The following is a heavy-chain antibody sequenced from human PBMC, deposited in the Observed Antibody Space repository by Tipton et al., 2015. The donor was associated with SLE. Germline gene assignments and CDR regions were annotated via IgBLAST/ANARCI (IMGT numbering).Heavy chain of an antibody. CDR3: ARDTDYDSSGYYYAFDI. CDR2: IYYSGST. CDR1: GGSISSSSYY. Sequence: TLSLTCTVSGGSISSSSYYWGWIRQPPGKGLEWIGSIYYSGSTYYNPSLKSRVTISVDTSKNQFSLKLSSVTAADTAVYYCARDTDYDSSGYYYAFDIWGQGTMVTVSS. D-gene: IGHD3-22*01. V-gene: IGHV4-39*07. J-gene: IGHJ3*02.